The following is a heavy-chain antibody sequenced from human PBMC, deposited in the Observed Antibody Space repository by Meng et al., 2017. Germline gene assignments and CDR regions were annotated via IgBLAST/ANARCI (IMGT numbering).Heavy chain of an antibody. CDR2: ISYDGSNK. V-gene: IGHV3-30*19. CDR1: GFTFSSYG. CDR3: ATDPAGDSYSRL. Sequence: QVQLVESGGGVVQPGRSLRLSCAASGFTFSSYGMHWVRQAPGKGLEWVAIISYDGSNKYYADSVKGRFTISRDNSKNTLYLQMNSLKPEDTAVYYCATDPAGDSYSRLWGQGTLVTVSS. J-gene: IGHJ4*02. D-gene: IGHD5-18*01.